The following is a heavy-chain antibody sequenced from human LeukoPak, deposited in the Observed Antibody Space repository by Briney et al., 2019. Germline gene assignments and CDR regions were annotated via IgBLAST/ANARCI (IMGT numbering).Heavy chain of an antibody. V-gene: IGHV5-10-1*01. D-gene: IGHD1-14*01. J-gene: IGHJ5*02. Sequence: GAPLLISCEASGSIFTSYWIRGGRQLPGEGLEWMGRFDPSDSYTYYSPSFKGHVTISADKSISTAYFLWSSQKSADTAMYYCSRRPLVYPEFDPWGQGTLVTVSS. CDR1: GSIFTSYW. CDR3: SRRPLVYPEFDP. CDR2: FDPSDSYT.